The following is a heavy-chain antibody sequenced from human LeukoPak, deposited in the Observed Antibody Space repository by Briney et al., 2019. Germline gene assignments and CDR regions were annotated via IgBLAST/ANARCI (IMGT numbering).Heavy chain of an antibody. CDR3: ARVMSSCFAAFDI. J-gene: IGHJ3*02. V-gene: IGHV1-2*02. CDR1: GYTFTGYY. Sequence: ASVKVSCKPSGYTFTGYYIQWVRQAPGQGLEWMGWINPQNGGTNYAQKFQGRDTMTKDTSIGTAYMELSSWRSEDTAVYYWARVMSSCFAAFDILGQGTMVTVSS. CDR2: INPQNGGT. D-gene: IGHD6-13*01.